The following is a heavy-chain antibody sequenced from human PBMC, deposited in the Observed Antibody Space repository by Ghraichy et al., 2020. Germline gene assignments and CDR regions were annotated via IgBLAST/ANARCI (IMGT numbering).Heavy chain of an antibody. V-gene: IGHV3-15*01. CDR1: GFTFSNAW. CDR2: IKSKTDGGTT. D-gene: IGHD4-17*01. Sequence: GGSLRLSCAASGFTFSNAWMSWVRQAPGKGLEWVGRIKSKTDGGTTDYAAPVKGRFTISRDDSKNTLYLQMNSLKTEDTAVYYCTTATVTTGGNYYYGMDVWGQGTTVTVSS. CDR3: TTATVTTGGNYYYGMDV. J-gene: IGHJ6*02.